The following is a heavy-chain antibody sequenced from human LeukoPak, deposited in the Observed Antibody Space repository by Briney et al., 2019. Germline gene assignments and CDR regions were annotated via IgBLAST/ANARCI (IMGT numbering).Heavy chain of an antibody. D-gene: IGHD3-22*01. V-gene: IGHV1-2*02. Sequence: ASVKVSCKASGYTFTGYYMHWVRQAPGQGLEWMGWINPNSGGTNYAQKFQGRVTMTRDTSISTAYMELSRLRSDDTAVCYCARVMATYYYDSSGYYYAIWGQGTLVTVSS. CDR3: ARVMATYYYDSSGYYYAI. CDR2: INPNSGGT. J-gene: IGHJ4*02. CDR1: GYTFTGYY.